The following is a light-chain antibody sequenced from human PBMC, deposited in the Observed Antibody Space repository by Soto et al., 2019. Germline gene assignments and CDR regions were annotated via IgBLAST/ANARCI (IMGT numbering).Light chain of an antibody. CDR2: LTSDGSH. V-gene: IGLV4-69*01. CDR3: QTWGTGINWV. CDR1: SGHSSYA. J-gene: IGLJ3*02. Sequence: QLVLTQSPSASASLGASVKLTCTLSSGHSSYAIAWHQLLPEKGPRFLMKLTSDGSHSKGDGMPDRFSGSSSGAERYLTSASLQSEDEADYYCQTWGTGINWVFGGGTKLTVL.